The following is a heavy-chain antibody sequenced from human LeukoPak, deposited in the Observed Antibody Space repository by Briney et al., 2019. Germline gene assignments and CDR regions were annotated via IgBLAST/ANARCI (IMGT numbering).Heavy chain of an antibody. CDR1: GFTFNNAW. CDR3: TTDYVWGTYRYFDY. CDR2: IKSKARGGTA. V-gene: IGHV3-15*01. Sequence: GGSLRLSCVAPGFTFNNAWMSWVRQAPGKGLEWVGRIKSKARGGTADYAAPVKGRFTISRDDSKNTLYLQMNSLKTEHTAVYYCTTDYVWGTYRYFDYWGQGTLVTVSS. J-gene: IGHJ4*02. D-gene: IGHD3-16*02.